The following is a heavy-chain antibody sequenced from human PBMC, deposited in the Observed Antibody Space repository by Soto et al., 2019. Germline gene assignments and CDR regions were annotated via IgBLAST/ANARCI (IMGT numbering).Heavy chain of an antibody. CDR2: INPSGGGT. Sequence: ASVKVSCKASGYTFTSYYMHWVRQAPGQGLEWMGIINPSGGGTSYAQKLQGRVTMTRDTSTSTVYMELSSLRSEDTAVYYCARWNRLNAFDIWGQGTMVTVSS. D-gene: IGHD1-1*01. CDR1: GYTFTSYY. V-gene: IGHV1-46*01. J-gene: IGHJ3*02. CDR3: ARWNRLNAFDI.